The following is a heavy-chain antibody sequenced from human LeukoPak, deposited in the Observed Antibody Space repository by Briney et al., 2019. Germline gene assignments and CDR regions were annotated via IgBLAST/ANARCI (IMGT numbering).Heavy chain of an antibody. CDR2: IKEDGSEK. J-gene: IGHJ6*04. Sequence: GGSLRLSCAASGFTFSSYWMSWVRQAPGKGPEWVANIKEDGSEKYYVDSVKGRFTISRDNAKNSLYLQMNSLRAEDTAVYYCAELGITMIGGVWGKGTTVTISS. V-gene: IGHV3-7*01. D-gene: IGHD3-10*02. CDR3: AELGITMIGGV. CDR1: GFTFSSYW.